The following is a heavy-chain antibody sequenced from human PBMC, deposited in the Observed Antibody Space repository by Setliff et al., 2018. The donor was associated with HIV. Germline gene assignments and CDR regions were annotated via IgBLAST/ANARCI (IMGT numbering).Heavy chain of an antibody. D-gene: IGHD6-13*01. CDR3: ATPRGLYSSSG. CDR2: ISDSGVGT. J-gene: IGHJ4*02. V-gene: IGHV3-23*01. CDR1: GFTFSGYA. Sequence: GGSLRLSCAASGFTFSGYAMSWVRQAPGKGPEWVSAISDSGVGTYYGDSVKGRFTISRDNSKNTLYLQMNSLRVEDTAVYYCATPRGLYSSSGWGQGTLVTVSS.